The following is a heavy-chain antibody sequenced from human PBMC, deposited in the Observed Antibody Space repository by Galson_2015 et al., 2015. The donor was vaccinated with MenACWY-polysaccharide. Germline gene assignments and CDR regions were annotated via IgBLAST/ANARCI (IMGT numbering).Heavy chain of an antibody. V-gene: IGHV3-7*03. Sequence: SLRLSCAASGFPFSGDLMTWVRQAPGKGLEWVANINQNGSEKNYVDSVKGRFSISRDNAKNSLFLQMNTLRAEDTAVYYCARDFSHRDGHTRWGQASLVTVSS. CDR2: INQNGSEK. CDR3: ARDFSHRDGHTR. J-gene: IGHJ1*01. CDR1: GFPFSGDL. D-gene: IGHD5-24*01.